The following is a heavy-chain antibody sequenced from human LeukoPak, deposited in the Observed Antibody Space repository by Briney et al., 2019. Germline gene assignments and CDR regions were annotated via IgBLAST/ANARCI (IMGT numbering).Heavy chain of an antibody. CDR1: GFTFDDYG. CDR2: INWNGGST. Sequence: GGSLRLSCAASGFTFDDYGMSWVRQAPGKGLEWVAGINWNGGSTGYADSVKGRFTISRDNAKNSLYLQMNSLRAQDTALYYCARVLRHRTYGYSSSWYGIFFDYWGQGTLVTVSS. J-gene: IGHJ4*02. V-gene: IGHV3-20*04. D-gene: IGHD6-13*01. CDR3: ARVLRHRTYGYSSSWYGIFFDY.